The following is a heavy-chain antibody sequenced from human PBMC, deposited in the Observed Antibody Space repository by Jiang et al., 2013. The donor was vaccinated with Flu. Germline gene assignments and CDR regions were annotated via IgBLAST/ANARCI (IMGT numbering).Heavy chain of an antibody. CDR2: IYNTGDT. Sequence: VLLKPSETLSLTCTVSGGSISSTSYYWGWIRQPPGKGLEWIGNIYNTGDTFYSPSLTSRVTMSVDASKNQFSLRLRSVTAADTAVYYCARALTYGFYFDYWGQGTLVIASS. CDR1: GGSISSTSYY. CDR3: ARALTYGFYFDY. V-gene: IGHV4-39*01. D-gene: IGHD4-17*01. J-gene: IGHJ4*02.